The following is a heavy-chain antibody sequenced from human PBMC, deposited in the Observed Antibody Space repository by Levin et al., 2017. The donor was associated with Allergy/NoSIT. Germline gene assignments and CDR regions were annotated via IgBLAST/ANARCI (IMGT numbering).Heavy chain of an antibody. CDR1: AFTFSSYP. V-gene: IGHV3-23*01. J-gene: IGHJ4*02. D-gene: IGHD3-10*01. CDR3: AKRGDGLYFDY. CDR2: IGGGSLST. Sequence: TGGSLRLSCAASAFTFSSYPMSWVRQAPGKGLEWVSLIGGGSLSTYYADSVKGRFTISRDNSKNTLYLQMNSLRAEDTAVYYCAKRGDGLYFDYWGQGTLVTVSS.